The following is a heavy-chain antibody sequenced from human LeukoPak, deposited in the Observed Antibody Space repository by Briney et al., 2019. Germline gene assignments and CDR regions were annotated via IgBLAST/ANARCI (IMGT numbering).Heavy chain of an antibody. CDR1: GYTFTSYA. V-gene: IGHV1-3*02. J-gene: IGHJ4*02. CDR2: SNAGNGNT. D-gene: IGHD5-12*01. CDR3: ARGSGYDFGVIDY. Sequence: ASVKVSCKASGYTFTSYAMHWVRQAPGRRLEWMGWSNAGNGNTKYSQEFQGRVTITRDTSASTAYMELSSLRSEDMAVYYCARGSGYDFGVIDYWGQGTLVTVSS.